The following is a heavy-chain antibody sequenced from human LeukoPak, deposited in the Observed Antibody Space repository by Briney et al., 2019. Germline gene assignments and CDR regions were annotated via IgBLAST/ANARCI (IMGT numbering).Heavy chain of an antibody. D-gene: IGHD5-18*01. CDR3: ARYNVDTAMVYFDY. Sequence: SETLSLTCAVYGGSFSGYYWSWIRQPPGKGLEWIGEINHSGSTNYNPSLKSRVTISVGTSKNQFSLKLSSVTAADTAVYYCARYNVDTAMVYFDYWGQGTLVTVSS. J-gene: IGHJ4*02. CDR1: GGSFSGYY. CDR2: INHSGST. V-gene: IGHV4-34*01.